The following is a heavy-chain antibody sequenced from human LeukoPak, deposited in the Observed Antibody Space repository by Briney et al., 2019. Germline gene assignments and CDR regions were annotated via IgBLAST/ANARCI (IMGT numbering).Heavy chain of an antibody. CDR3: AKRAHYDSSAAYFDY. CDR1: GFTVSSNY. D-gene: IGHD3-22*01. J-gene: IGHJ4*02. V-gene: IGHV3-23*01. CDR2: ITDSGANT. Sequence: GGSLRLSCAASGFTVSSNYMSWVRQAPGKGLEWVSSITDSGANTYNADSVKGRFTISRDNSKDTLYLQMNSLRVEDTAAYYCAKRAHYDSSAAYFDYWGQGTLVTVSS.